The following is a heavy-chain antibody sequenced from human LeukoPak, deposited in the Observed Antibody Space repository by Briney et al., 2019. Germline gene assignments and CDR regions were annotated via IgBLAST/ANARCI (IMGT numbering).Heavy chain of an antibody. J-gene: IGHJ4*02. Sequence: SETLSLTCTVSGGSISSYYWSWIRQPPGKGLERIGYIYYSGSTNYNPSLKSRVTISVDTSKNQFSLKLSSVTAADTAVYYCARRKGITPGYFDYWGQGTLVTVSS. V-gene: IGHV4-59*08. CDR2: IYYSGST. CDR1: GGSISSYY. CDR3: ARRKGITPGYFDY. D-gene: IGHD3-10*01.